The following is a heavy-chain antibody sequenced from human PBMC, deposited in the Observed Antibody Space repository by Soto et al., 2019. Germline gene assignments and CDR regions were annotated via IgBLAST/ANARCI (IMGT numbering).Heavy chain of an antibody. CDR1: RSTFNNYA. D-gene: IGHD6-19*01. Sequence: SVKVSCKTSRSTFNNYAISWVRQAPGQGLEWMGGIIPISGTANYAQRFQGRVTITADESTTTAYMDLSSLRSEDTALYYCARAGTSGWYLFDYWGQGTLVTVSS. CDR3: ARAGTSGWYLFDY. J-gene: IGHJ4*02. V-gene: IGHV1-69*13. CDR2: IIPISGTA.